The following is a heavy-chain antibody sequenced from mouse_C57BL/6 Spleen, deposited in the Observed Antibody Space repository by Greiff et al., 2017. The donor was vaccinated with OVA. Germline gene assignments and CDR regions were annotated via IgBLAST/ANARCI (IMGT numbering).Heavy chain of an antibody. CDR1: GYTFTDYE. J-gene: IGHJ3*01. D-gene: IGHD1-1*01. Sequence: QVQLKESGAELVRPGASVTLSCKASGYTFTDYEMHWVKQTPVHGLEWIGAIDPETGGTAYNQKFKGKAILTADKSSSTAYMELRSLTSEDSAVYYCTPFILDAYWGQGTLVTVSA. CDR3: TPFILDAY. CDR2: IDPETGGT. V-gene: IGHV1-15*01.